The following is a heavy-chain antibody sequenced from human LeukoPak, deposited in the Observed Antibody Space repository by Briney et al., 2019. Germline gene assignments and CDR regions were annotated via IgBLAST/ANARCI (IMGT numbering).Heavy chain of an antibody. CDR2: INQDGSEK. V-gene: IGHV3-7*01. CDR3: AAEYGRAFDI. J-gene: IGHJ3*02. CDR1: RFIFCSYW. D-gene: IGHD4/OR15-4a*01. Sequence: GGSLRLSCAASRFIFCSYWMSWVRQAPGKGLEWVANINQDGSEKNYVDSVKGRFTISRDNAKNSLYLQMNSLRAEDTAIYYCAAEYGRAFDIWGQGTMVTVSS.